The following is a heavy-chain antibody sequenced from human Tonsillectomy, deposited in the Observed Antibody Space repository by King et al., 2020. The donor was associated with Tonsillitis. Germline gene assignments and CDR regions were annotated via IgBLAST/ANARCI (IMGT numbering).Heavy chain of an antibody. V-gene: IGHV3-9*01. Sequence: VQLVESGGGLVQPGRSLRLSCAASGFTFDDYAMHWVRQAPGKGLEWVSGISWNSGSIGYADSVKGRFTISRDNAKNSLYLQMNSLRAEDTALYYCAKRAVGYCSGGSCPPGWYFDLWGRGTLVTVSS. D-gene: IGHD2-15*01. CDR1: GFTFDDYA. CDR2: ISWNSGSI. J-gene: IGHJ2*01. CDR3: AKRAVGYCSGGSCPPGWYFDL.